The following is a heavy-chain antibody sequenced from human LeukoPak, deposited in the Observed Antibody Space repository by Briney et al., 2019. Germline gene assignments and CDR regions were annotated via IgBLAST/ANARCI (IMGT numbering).Heavy chain of an antibody. D-gene: IGHD1-26*01. Sequence: AGGSLRLSCAASRFTFTTYSMNWVRQAPGKGLEWVSSISSSSSYIYYADSVKGRFTISRDNAKNSLYLQMNSLRAEDTAVYYCAREGSYYVGAFDIWGQGTMVTVSS. CDR2: ISSSSSYI. J-gene: IGHJ3*02. V-gene: IGHV3-21*01. CDR1: RFTFTTYS. CDR3: AREGSYYVGAFDI.